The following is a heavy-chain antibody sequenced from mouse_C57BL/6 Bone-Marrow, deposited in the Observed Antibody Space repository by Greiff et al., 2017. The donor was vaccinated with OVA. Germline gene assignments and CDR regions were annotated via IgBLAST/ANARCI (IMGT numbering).Heavy chain of an antibody. J-gene: IGHJ2*01. CDR3: AREGQLRLRPYYFDY. D-gene: IGHD3-2*02. V-gene: IGHV1-9*01. Sequence: VQLQQSGAELMKPGASAKLSCKATGYTFTGYWIEWVKQRPGHGLEWIGEILPGSGSTNYNEKFKGKATFTADTSSNTAYMQLSSLTTEDSAIYYCAREGQLRLRPYYFDYWGQGTTLTVSS. CDR1: GYTFTGYW. CDR2: ILPGSGST.